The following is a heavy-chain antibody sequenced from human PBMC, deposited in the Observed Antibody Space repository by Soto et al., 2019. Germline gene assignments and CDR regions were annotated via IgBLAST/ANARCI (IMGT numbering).Heavy chain of an antibody. CDR3: ARDYHDTRGRAFDI. CDR2: ISAYNGNT. Sequence: ASVKVSCKASGHTFTNYGISWVRQAPGQGLEWMGWISAYNGNTNYAQRLQGRVTMTTDTSTSTAYMELRSLRSDDTAMYYCARDYHDTRGRAFDIWGQGTRVTVSS. D-gene: IGHD3-22*01. J-gene: IGHJ3*02. CDR1: GHTFTNYG. V-gene: IGHV1-18*01.